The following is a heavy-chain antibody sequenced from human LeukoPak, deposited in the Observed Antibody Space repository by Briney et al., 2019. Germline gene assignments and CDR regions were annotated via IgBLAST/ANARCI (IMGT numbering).Heavy chain of an antibody. J-gene: IGHJ6*03. V-gene: IGHV4-59*01. CDR2: IYYSGST. CDR1: GGSISSYY. Sequence: SETLSLTCTVSGGSISSYYWSWIRQPPGKGLEWIGYIYYSGSTNCNPSLKSRVTISVDTSKNQFSLKLSSVTAADTAVYYCARVGDLQLGTYYMDVWGKGTTVTVSS. CDR3: ARVGDLQLGTYYMDV. D-gene: IGHD5-18*01.